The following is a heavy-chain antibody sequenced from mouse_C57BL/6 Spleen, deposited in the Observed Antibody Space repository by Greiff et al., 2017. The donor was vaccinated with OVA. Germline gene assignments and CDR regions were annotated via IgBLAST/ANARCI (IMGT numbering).Heavy chain of an antibody. V-gene: IGHV1-76*01. CDR2: IYPGSGNT. D-gene: IGHD2-3*01. CDR1: GYTFTDYY. CDR3: ARSDGYYDFDY. J-gene: IGHJ2*01. Sequence: QVQLQQSGAELVRPGASVKLSCKASGYTFTDYYINWVKQRPGQGLEWIARIYPGSGNTYYNEKFKGKATLTSEKSSITAYMQHSSLKSEDSAVYFCARSDGYYDFDYWGQGTTLTVSS.